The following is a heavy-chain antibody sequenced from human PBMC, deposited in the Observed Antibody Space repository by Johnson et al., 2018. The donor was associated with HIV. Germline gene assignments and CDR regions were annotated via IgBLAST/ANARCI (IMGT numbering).Heavy chain of an antibody. CDR1: GFTFSSYD. J-gene: IGHJ3*02. CDR3: ARGDYYDSSGYFSDAFDI. V-gene: IGHV3-48*01. CDR2: INWNGGSI. Sequence: VQLVESGGGLVQPGGSLRLSCAASGFTFSSYDMHWVRQVTGKGLEWVSGINWNGGSIHYADSVKGRLTISRDNAKNSLCLHMNSLRAEDTAVYYCARGDYYDSSGYFSDAFDIWGQGTMVTVSS. D-gene: IGHD3-22*01.